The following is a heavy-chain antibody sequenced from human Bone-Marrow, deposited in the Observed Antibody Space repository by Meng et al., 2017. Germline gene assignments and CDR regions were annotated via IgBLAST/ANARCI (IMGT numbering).Heavy chain of an antibody. D-gene: IGHD5-24*01. CDR1: GFTFSSYA. J-gene: IGHJ4*02. V-gene: IGHV3-23*04. CDR3: AKGDGYKQLDY. CDR2: ISGSGGST. Sequence: EGRRVGPGGGLLQPGGSLRLSFAASGFTFSSYAMSWVCQAPGKGLEWVSAISGSGGSTYYADSVKGRFTISRDNSKNTLYLQMNSLRAEDTAVYYCAKGDGYKQLDYWGQGTLVTVSS.